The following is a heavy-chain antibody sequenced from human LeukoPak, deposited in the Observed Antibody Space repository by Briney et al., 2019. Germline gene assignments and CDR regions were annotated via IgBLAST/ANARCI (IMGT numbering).Heavy chain of an antibody. J-gene: IGHJ4*02. V-gene: IGHV1-2*02. CDR1: GYTFTGYY. CDR2: INPNSGGT. Sequence: ASVKVSCKASGYTFTGYYMHWVRQAPGQGLEWMGWINPNSGGTNYAQKFQGRVTMTRDTSISIAYMELSRLRSDDTAVYYCARERYCSGGSCYQRREFDYWGQGTLVTVSS. CDR3: ARERYCSGGSCYQRREFDY. D-gene: IGHD2-15*01.